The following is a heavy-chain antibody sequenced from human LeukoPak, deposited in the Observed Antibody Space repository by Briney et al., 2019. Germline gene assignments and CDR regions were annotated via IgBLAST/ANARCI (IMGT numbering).Heavy chain of an antibody. Sequence: ASVKVSCTASGYTFTSYDINWVRQATGQGLEWMGWMNPNSGNTGYAQKFQGRVTITRNTSISTAYMELSSLRSEDTAVYYCARGRDYDSSGYYYYYYMDVWGKGTTVTVSS. CDR2: MNPNSGNT. D-gene: IGHD3-22*01. J-gene: IGHJ6*03. V-gene: IGHV1-8*03. CDR1: GYTFTSYD. CDR3: ARGRDYDSSGYYYYYYMDV.